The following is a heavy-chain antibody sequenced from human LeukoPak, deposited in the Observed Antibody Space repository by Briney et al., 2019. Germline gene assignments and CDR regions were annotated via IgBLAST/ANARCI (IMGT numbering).Heavy chain of an antibody. CDR1: GYTFTSYY. V-gene: IGHV1-46*01. CDR2: INPRGGST. Sequence: ASVKVSCKASGYTFTSYYMHWVRQAPGQGLEWMGIINPRGGSTNYAQKFQGRVTMTRDTATSTVYMELSSLRSEDMAVYYCARGSYYYDISGYYYHDYWGQGTLVTASS. CDR3: ARGSYYYDISGYYYHDY. D-gene: IGHD3-22*01. J-gene: IGHJ4*02.